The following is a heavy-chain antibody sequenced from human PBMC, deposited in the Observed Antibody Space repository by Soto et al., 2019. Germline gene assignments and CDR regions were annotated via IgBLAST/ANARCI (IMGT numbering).Heavy chain of an antibody. V-gene: IGHV4-59*08. CDR3: AIHADV. CDR2: IYDSGR. CDR1: GASISGHF. J-gene: IGHJ6*02. Sequence: QVQLQESGPGLVKPSETLSLTCTVSGASISGHFWSWIRQSPGKGLEWIAYIYDSGRSYNPSLRGRVTISVDTSKNQLSLKLSSVIAADSAVYYCAIHADVWGQGTTVTVSS.